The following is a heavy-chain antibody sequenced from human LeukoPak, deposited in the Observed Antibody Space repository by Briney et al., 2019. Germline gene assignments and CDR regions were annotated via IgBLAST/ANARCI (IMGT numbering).Heavy chain of an antibody. V-gene: IGHV1-8*01. Sequence: ASVKVSCKASGHTFTSYDINWVRQATGQGLEWMGWMNPNSGNTGYAQKFQGRVTMTRNTSISTAYMELSSLRSEDTAVYYCARAYYDILTRNRNYYYYYYMDVWGKGTTVTISS. CDR2: MNPNSGNT. J-gene: IGHJ6*03. CDR3: ARAYYDILTRNRNYYYYYYMDV. CDR1: GHTFTSYD. D-gene: IGHD3-9*01.